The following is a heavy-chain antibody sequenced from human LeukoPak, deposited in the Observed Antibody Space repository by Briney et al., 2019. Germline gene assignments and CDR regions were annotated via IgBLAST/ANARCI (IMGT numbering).Heavy chain of an antibody. CDR2: ISGSGSST. CDR1: GFTFSSYA. D-gene: IGHD5-24*01. V-gene: IGHV3-23*01. CDR3: AKRDGYNSNPLKD. Sequence: GGSLRLSCAASGFTFSSYAMIWLRQAPGKGLEWVSAISGSGSSTYYADSVKGRFTISRDNSKNTLYLQMNSLRAEDTALYYCAKRDGYNSNPLKDWGQGTLVTVSS. J-gene: IGHJ4*02.